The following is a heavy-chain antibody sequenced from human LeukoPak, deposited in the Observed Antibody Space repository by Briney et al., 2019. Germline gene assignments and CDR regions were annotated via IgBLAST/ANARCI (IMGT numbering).Heavy chain of an antibody. CDR2: IYYSGST. Sequence: SETLSLTCTVSGGSISSYYWSWIRQPPGKGLEWIGYIYYSGSTNYNPSLKSRVTISVDTSKNQFSLKLSSVTAADTAVYYCAREDGSGMIDYWGQGTLVTVSS. CDR1: GGSISSYY. J-gene: IGHJ4*02. V-gene: IGHV4-59*12. CDR3: AREDGSGMIDY. D-gene: IGHD3-10*01.